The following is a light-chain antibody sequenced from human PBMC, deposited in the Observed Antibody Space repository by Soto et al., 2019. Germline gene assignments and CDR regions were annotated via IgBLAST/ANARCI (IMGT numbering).Light chain of an antibody. CDR2: KVS. Sequence: QSVLTQPPSASGSPGQSVTISCTGTSSDVGGYNYVSWYQQHPGKAPKLIIYKVSKRPSGVPDHFSGSKSGNTASLTVSGIQADDEADYYCKSYVGGYTLIFGGGTKLTVL. J-gene: IGLJ2*01. V-gene: IGLV2-8*01. CDR3: KSYVGGYTLI. CDR1: SSDVGGYNY.